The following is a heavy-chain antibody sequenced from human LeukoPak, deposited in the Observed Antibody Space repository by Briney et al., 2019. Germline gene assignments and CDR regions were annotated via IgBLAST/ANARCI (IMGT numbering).Heavy chain of an antibody. J-gene: IGHJ4*02. CDR1: GYTFTSYY. CDR3: ARSLFPSDGYSSGWPLDY. D-gene: IGHD6-19*01. CDR2: IIPIFGTA. V-gene: IGHV1-69*06. Sequence: GASVKVSCKASGYTFTSYYMHWVRQAPGQGLEWMGGIIPIFGTANYAQKFQGRVTITADKSTSTAYMELSSLRSEDTAVYYCARSLFPSDGYSSGWPLDYWGQGTLVTVSS.